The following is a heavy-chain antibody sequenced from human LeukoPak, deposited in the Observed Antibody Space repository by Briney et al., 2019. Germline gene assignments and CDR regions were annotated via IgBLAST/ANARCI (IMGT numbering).Heavy chain of an antibody. D-gene: IGHD6-13*01. CDR2: ISPSSSSI. J-gene: IGHJ4*02. Sequence: GTLSLTCAVYGGSFSGYYWSWIRQPPGKGLEWVSYISPSSSSIHYADSVKGRFTISRDNAKNSLYMQMNSLRDEDTAVYYCARAAYSSSPDYWGQGTLVTVSS. V-gene: IGHV3-11*04. CDR1: GGSFSGYY. CDR3: ARAAYSSSPDY.